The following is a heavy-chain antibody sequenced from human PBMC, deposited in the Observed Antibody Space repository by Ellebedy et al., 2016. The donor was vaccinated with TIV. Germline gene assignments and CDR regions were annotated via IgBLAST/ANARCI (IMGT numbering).Heavy chain of an antibody. V-gene: IGHV4-61*03. J-gene: IGHJ4*02. D-gene: IGHD6-13*01. CDR2: IYYGGST. CDR3: ARDSSSTWYGVKY. CDR1: GGSVSSGSYT. Sequence: MPSETLSLTCTVSGGSVSSGSYTWIWVRQPPGKGLEWIGYIYYGGSTNYNPSLKSRVTMSVDKSKNNFSLNLTSVTAADTAIYYCARDSSSTWYGVKYWGQGTLVSVSS.